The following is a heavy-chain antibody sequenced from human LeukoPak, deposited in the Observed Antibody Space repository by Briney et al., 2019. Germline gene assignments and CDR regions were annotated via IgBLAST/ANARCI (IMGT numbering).Heavy chain of an antibody. CDR2: SSPYKGDS. J-gene: IGHJ4*02. D-gene: IGHD6-19*01. V-gene: IGHV1-18*01. CDR1: GYTFSSHG. Sequence: ASVKVSCKTSGYTFSSHGVDWVRQAPGQGLEWMGWSSPYKGDSKFAEKFQGRVTMTTDTSTSTAFMELRSLRSDDTGVYYCARVSYNTGWNGDYRGQGTLVTVSS. CDR3: ARVSYNTGWNGDY.